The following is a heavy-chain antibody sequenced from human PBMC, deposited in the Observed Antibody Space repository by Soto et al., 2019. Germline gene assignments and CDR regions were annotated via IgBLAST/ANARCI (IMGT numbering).Heavy chain of an antibody. V-gene: IGHV1-3*01. CDR2: INAGNGNT. CDR3: ARESGYYYDSSGFDP. CDR1: GYTFTSYA. Sequence: ASVKVSCKASGYTFTSYAMHWVRHAPGQRLEWMGWINAGNGNTKYSQKFQGRVTITRDTSASTAYMELSSLRSEDTAVYYCARESGYYYDSSGFDPWGQGTLVTVSS. D-gene: IGHD3-22*01. J-gene: IGHJ5*02.